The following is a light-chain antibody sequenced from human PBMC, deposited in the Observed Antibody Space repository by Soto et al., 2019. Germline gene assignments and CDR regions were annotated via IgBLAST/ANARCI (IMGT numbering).Light chain of an antibody. CDR2: GAS. CDR3: QQYGSSPRT. CDR1: QSVSSSY. J-gene: IGKJ1*01. Sequence: EIVLTQSPGTLSLSPGERATLSCRASQSVSSSYLAWYQQKPGQAPRLLIYGASSRATGIPDRFSGSGSVTEFTLTISRLEPEDFAVYSCQQYGSSPRTFGQGTKVEIK. V-gene: IGKV3-20*01.